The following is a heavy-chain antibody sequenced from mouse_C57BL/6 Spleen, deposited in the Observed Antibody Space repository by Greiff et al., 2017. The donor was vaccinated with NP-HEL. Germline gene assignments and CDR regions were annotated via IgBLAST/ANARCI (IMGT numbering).Heavy chain of an antibody. V-gene: IGHV1-7*01. CDR2: INPSSGYT. J-gene: IGHJ1*03. D-gene: IGHD4-1*01. Sequence: VQLKESGAELAKPGASVKLSCKASGYTFTSYWLHWVKQRPGQGLEWIGYINPSSGYTKYNQKFKDKATLTADKSSSTAYMQLSSLTYEDSAVYYCARRVTGTGYFDVWGTGTTVTVSS. CDR1: GYTFTSYW. CDR3: ARRVTGTGYFDV.